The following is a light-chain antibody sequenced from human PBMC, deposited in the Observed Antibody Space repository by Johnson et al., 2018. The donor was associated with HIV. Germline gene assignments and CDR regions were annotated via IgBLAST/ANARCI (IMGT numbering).Light chain of an antibody. J-gene: IGLJ1*01. CDR2: DND. V-gene: IGLV1-51*01. Sequence: QSVLTQPPSVSAAPGQKVTISCSGSSSNIGNNYVSWYQQLPGTAPKLLIYDNDERPSGIPDRFSGSKSGTSATLGITGLQTGDAADYYCGTWDSGLSGDVFGTGTRVTVL. CDR3: GTWDSGLSGDV. CDR1: SSNIGNNY.